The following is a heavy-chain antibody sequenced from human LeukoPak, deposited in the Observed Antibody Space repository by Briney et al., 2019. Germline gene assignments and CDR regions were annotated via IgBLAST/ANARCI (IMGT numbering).Heavy chain of an antibody. J-gene: IGHJ4*02. CDR1: GYTFTGYY. CDR3: ARYCSGGSCYTAVDFFDY. D-gene: IGHD2-15*01. CDR2: INAGNGNT. V-gene: IGHV1-3*01. Sequence: ASVKVSCKASGYTFTGYYMHWVRQAPGQRLEWMGWINAGNGNTKYSQKFQGRVTITRDTSASTAYMELSSLRSEDTAVYYCARYCSGGSCYTAVDFFDYWGQGTLVTVSS.